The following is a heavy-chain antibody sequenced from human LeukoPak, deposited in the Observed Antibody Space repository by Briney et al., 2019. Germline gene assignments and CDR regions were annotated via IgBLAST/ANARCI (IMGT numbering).Heavy chain of an antibody. Sequence: PGGSLRLSCAASGFSFINYVMHWVRQTPGKGLEWVAFIRYGGSDKHYADSVKGRFTISRDNSRNTLYLQMNSLRTGDTAVYYCAKDRGGSLGAFDIWGQGTMVTVSS. CDR1: GFSFINYV. D-gene: IGHD1-26*01. J-gene: IGHJ3*02. V-gene: IGHV3-30*02. CDR3: AKDRGGSLGAFDI. CDR2: IRYGGSDK.